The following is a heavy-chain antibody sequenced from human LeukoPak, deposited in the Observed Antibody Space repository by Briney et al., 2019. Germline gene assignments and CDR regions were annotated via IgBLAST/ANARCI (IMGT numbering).Heavy chain of an antibody. CDR2: ISGSGGST. CDR1: GFTFSSYE. V-gene: IGHV3-23*01. CDR3: AKVHSAETYYDILTGYYSSAFDI. Sequence: PGGSLRLSCAASGFTFSSYEMNWVRQAPGKGLEWVSAISGSGGSTYYADSVKGRFTISRDNSKNTLYLQMNSLRAEDTAVYYCAKVHSAETYYDILTGYYSSAFDIWGQGTMVTVSS. D-gene: IGHD3-9*01. J-gene: IGHJ3*02.